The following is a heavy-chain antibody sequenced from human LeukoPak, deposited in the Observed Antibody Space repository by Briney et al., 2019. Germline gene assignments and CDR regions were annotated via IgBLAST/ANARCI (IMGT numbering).Heavy chain of an antibody. J-gene: IGHJ5*02. V-gene: IGHV3-23*01. D-gene: IGHD2-8*01. Sequence: PGGSLRLSCAASGFTFSSYAMSWVRQAPGKGLEWVSAISGSGGSTYYADSVKGRFTISRDNSKNTLYLQMNSLRAEDTAVYYRAKDGVYAFRFDPWGQGTLVTVSS. CDR3: AKDGVYAFRFDP. CDR2: ISGSGGST. CDR1: GFTFSSYA.